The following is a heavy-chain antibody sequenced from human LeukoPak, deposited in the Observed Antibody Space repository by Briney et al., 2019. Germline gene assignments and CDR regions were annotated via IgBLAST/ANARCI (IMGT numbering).Heavy chain of an antibody. CDR3: AKDVSALSHYYGMDV. CDR1: GFTFSSYG. CDR2: ISYDGSNK. V-gene: IGHV3-30*18. J-gene: IGHJ6*02. D-gene: IGHD2/OR15-2a*01. Sequence: GGSLRLSCAASGFTFSSYGMHWVRQAPGKGLEWVAVISYDGSNKYYADSVKGRFTISRDNSKNTLYLQMNSLRAEDTAVYYSAKDVSALSHYYGMDVWGQGTTVTVS.